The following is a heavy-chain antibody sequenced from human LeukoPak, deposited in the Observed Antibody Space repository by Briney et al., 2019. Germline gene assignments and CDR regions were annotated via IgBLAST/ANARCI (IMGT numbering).Heavy chain of an antibody. J-gene: IGHJ6*02. Sequence: SETLSLTCTVSGGSISSYYWSWIRQPPGKGLEWVGYIYYSGSTNYNPSLKSQVTISVDTSKNQFSLKLSSATAADPAVYYLSGLGYDFWSGFRNYYFGMDVCGQGTTVTVSS. CDR2: IYYSGST. CDR1: GGSISSYY. CDR3: SGLGYDFWSGFRNYYFGMDV. D-gene: IGHD3-3*01. V-gene: IGHV4-59*01.